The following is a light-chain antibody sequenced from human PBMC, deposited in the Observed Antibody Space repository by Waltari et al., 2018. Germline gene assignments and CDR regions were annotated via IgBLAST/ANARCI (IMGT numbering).Light chain of an antibody. CDR1: SSDVGGYNY. V-gene: IGLV2-14*01. Sequence: QSALTQPASVSGSPGQSITISCTGTSSDVGGYNYVSWYQQHPGKAPKLIIYEVTSRPSGVSNRFSGSKSGSTASLTISGLQAGDEADYYCTSYTSSSTLYVFGTGTQVTVL. CDR2: EVT. CDR3: TSYTSSSTLYV. J-gene: IGLJ1*01.